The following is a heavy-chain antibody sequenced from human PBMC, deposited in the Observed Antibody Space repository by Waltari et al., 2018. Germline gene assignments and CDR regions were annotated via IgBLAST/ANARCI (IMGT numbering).Heavy chain of an antibody. CDR2: IIPICGTA. CDR3: ARDGQQLHY. D-gene: IGHD6-13*01. CDR1: GCTFSSDA. Sequence: QVQLVQSGAEVKKPGSSVKVACKASGCTFSSDAICWVRQAPGQGLEWMGRIIPICGTANYAQKFQGRVSITAEESTSTAYMELSSLRSEDTAVYYCARDGQQLHYWGQGTLVTVSS. J-gene: IGHJ4*02. V-gene: IGHV1-69*15.